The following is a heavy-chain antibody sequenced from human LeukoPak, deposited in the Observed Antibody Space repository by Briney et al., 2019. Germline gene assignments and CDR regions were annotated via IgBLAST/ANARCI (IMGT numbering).Heavy chain of an antibody. V-gene: IGHV4-4*07. J-gene: IGHJ4*02. CDR2: IYTSGST. CDR3: ARGYVRLGVDYFDY. D-gene: IGHD3-3*01. Sequence: PSETPSLTCSVSGGSISTYYWNWIRQPAGKRLERIGRIYTSGSTNYNPSLKSRVTMSVDTSKTQFSLKLSSVTAADTAVYYCARGYVRLGVDYFDYWGQGTLVTVSS. CDR1: GGSISTYY.